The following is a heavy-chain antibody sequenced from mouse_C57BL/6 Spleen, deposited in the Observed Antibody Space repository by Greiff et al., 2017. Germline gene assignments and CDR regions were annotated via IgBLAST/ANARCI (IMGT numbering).Heavy chain of an antibody. D-gene: IGHD3-2*02. CDR2: ISSGSSTI. CDR3: ARQLRLREDAMDY. V-gene: IGHV5-17*01. CDR1: GFTFSDYG. J-gene: IGHJ4*01. Sequence: EVQRVESGGGLVKPGGSLKLSCAASGFTFSDYGMHWVRQAPEKGLEWVAYISSGSSTIYYADTVKGRFTISRDNAKNTLFLQMTSLRSEDTAMYYCARQLRLREDAMDYWGQGTSVTVSS.